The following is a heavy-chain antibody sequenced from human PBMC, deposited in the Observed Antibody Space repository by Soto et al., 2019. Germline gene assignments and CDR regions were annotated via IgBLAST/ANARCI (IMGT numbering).Heavy chain of an antibody. V-gene: IGHV1-2*02. CDR1: GYTFTNYY. CDR3: ARERGLIVVVPAASSTGY. Sequence: ASVKVSCKASGYTFTNYYMHWVLQAPGQGLEWIGWINPTSGGTTYAQKFQGRVTMTRDTSISTAYMYLNRLTSDDTAVYYCARERGLIVVVPAASSTGYWGQGTLVTVSS. CDR2: INPTSGGT. D-gene: IGHD2-2*01. J-gene: IGHJ4*02.